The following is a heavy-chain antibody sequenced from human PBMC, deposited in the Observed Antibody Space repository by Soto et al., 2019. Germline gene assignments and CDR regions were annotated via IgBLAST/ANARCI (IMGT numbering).Heavy chain of an antibody. Sequence: QVQLVESGGGVVQPGRSLRLSCVASGFTLSNTGMHWVRQAPGKGLEWVAMISHDGSNTDYGDSVKGRFTISRDNSWNTLYLQMDSLRPEDTSVYYCAKDWGSSGWFNWFDPWGQGTLVTVSS. CDR1: GFTLSNTG. CDR3: AKDWGSSGWFNWFDP. CDR2: ISHDGSNT. J-gene: IGHJ5*02. D-gene: IGHD6-19*01. V-gene: IGHV3-30*18.